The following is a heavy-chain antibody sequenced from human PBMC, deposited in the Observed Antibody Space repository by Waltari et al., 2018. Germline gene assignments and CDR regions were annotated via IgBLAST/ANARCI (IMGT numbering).Heavy chain of an antibody. CDR1: GFTFSTSW. Sequence: EVRLVESGGGLVQPGGSLRLSCVASGFTFSTSWMTWFRQAPWKGVGWVANIRQDGSAIRYVDSLEGRFTISRDNAENSLYLQMNTLRVADTAVYYCARGGGWLTDYWGQGTLVTVSS. D-gene: IGHD6-19*01. V-gene: IGHV3-7*01. J-gene: IGHJ4*02. CDR3: ARGGGWLTDY. CDR2: IRQDGSAI.